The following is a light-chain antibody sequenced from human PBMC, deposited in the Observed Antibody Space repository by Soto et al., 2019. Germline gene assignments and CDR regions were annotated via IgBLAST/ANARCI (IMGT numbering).Light chain of an antibody. CDR3: QQYGGSSWT. CDR2: GAS. Sequence: DILLTQSPGTLSLSPGERATLSCRARQSVGGNYLAWYQPKPGQAPRLLIYGASSRATDIPDRFSGSGSGTDFTLTITRLEPEDFAVYYCQQYGGSSWTFGQGTKVEIK. CDR1: QSVGGNY. V-gene: IGKV3-20*01. J-gene: IGKJ1*01.